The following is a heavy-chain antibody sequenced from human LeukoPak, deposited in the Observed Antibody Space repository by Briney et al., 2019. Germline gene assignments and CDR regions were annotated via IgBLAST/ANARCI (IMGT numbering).Heavy chain of an antibody. CDR3: AKDLHKWNFSDY. D-gene: IGHD1-7*01. J-gene: IGHJ4*02. V-gene: IGHV3-30*02. Sequence: GGSLRLSCAASGFTFSSYGMHWVRQAPCKGLEWVAFIRYDGSNKYYADSVKGRFTISRDNSKNTLYLQMNSLRAEDTAVYYCAKDLHKWNFSDYWGQGTLVTVSS. CDR1: GFTFSSYG. CDR2: IRYDGSNK.